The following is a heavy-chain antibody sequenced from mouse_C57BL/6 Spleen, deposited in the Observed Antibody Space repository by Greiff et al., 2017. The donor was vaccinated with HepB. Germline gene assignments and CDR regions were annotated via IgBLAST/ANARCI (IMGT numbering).Heavy chain of an antibody. J-gene: IGHJ2*01. CDR1: GFNIKDDY. V-gene: IGHV14-4*01. CDR2: IDPENGDT. CDR3: SLITTVVATRDY. Sequence: EVQLQQSGAELVRPGASVKLSCTASGFNIKDDYMHWVKQRPEQGLEWIGWIDPENGDTEYASKFQGKATITADTSSNTAYLQLSSLTSEDTAVYYCSLITTVVATRDYWGQGTTLTVSS. D-gene: IGHD1-1*01.